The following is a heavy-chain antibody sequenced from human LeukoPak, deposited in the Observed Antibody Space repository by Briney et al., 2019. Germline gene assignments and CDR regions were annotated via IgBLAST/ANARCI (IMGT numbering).Heavy chain of an antibody. CDR1: GYTFTSYG. Sequence: GASVKVSRKASGYTFTSYGISWVRQAPGQGLEWMGIINPSGGSTNYAQKFQGRVTMTRDTSTSTVYMELSSLRSEDTAVYYCATGSGEMGYYFDYWGQGTLVTVSS. J-gene: IGHJ4*02. V-gene: IGHV1-46*01. CDR3: ATGSGEMGYYFDY. CDR2: INPSGGST. D-gene: IGHD3-10*01.